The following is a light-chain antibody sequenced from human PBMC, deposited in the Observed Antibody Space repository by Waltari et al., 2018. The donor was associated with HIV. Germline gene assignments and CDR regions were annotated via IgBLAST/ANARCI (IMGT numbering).Light chain of an antibody. Sequence: SSELTQPPSVSVSPGQTARITCSGDASPKPYTHWFQQKPGQAPVVVIHKNTERPSGIPERFSASRSGTTVTLTIPGVQTDDEADYYCLSADRSGTYVFGPGTTVTVL. CDR3: LSADRSGTYV. CDR1: ASPKPY. CDR2: KNT. V-gene: IGLV3-25*03. J-gene: IGLJ1*01.